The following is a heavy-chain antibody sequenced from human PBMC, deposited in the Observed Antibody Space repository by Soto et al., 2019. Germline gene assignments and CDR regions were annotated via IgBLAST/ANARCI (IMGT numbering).Heavy chain of an antibody. Sequence: SETLFLTCAVSGYSLSSGYCWGWIRQPPGKGLEGVGSIYHSGSTYSTPPLKSRVTISVDTSKNQFSLKLSSVTAADTAVYYCARDVRFLEWLPTARFDPWGQGTLVTVSS. J-gene: IGHJ5*02. D-gene: IGHD3-3*01. V-gene: IGHV4-38-2*02. CDR1: GYSLSSGYC. CDR3: ARDVRFLEWLPTARFDP. CDR2: IYHSGST.